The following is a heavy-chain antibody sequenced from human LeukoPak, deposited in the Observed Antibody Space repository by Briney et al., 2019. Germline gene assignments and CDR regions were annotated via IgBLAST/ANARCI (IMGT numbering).Heavy chain of an antibody. V-gene: IGHV3-30-3*02. CDR1: GFTFSSYA. CDR3: AKYSRYGTGWYGKIDY. CDR2: ISYDGSNK. D-gene: IGHD6-19*01. Sequence: PGGSLRLSCAASGFTFSSYAMHWVRQAPGKGLEGVAVISYDGSNKYYADSVKGRFTISRDNSKNTLYLQMDSLRADDTAVYYCAKYSRYGTGWYGKIDYWGQGTLVTVSS. J-gene: IGHJ4*02.